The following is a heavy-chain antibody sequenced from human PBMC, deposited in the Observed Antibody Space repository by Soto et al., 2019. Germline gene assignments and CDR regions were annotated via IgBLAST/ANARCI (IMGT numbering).Heavy chain of an antibody. D-gene: IGHD3-22*01. V-gene: IGHV4-31*03. J-gene: IGHJ6*02. Sequence: SETLSLTCPFSGGSLSSGGYYWSWIRQHPGKGLEWIGYIYYSGSTYYNPSLKSRVTISVDTSKNQFSLKLSSVTAADTAVYYCARGYYYDSSGFYGMDVWGPGTTVTVSS. CDR1: GGSLSSGGYY. CDR3: ARGYYYDSSGFYGMDV. CDR2: IYYSGST.